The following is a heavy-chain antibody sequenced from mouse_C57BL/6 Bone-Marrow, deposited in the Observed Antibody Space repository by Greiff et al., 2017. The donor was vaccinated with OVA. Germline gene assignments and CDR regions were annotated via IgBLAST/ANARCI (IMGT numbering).Heavy chain of an antibody. CDR2: IRNKANGYTT. D-gene: IGHD1-1*01. Sequence: EVKLLESGGGLVQPGGSLSLSCAASGFTFTDYYMSWVRQPPGKALEWLGFIRNKANGYTTEYSASVKGRFTISRDNSQSILYLQMNALRAEDSATYYCARRITRDAMDYWGQGTSVTVSS. CDR3: ARRITRDAMDY. CDR1: GFTFTDYY. V-gene: IGHV7-3*01. J-gene: IGHJ4*01.